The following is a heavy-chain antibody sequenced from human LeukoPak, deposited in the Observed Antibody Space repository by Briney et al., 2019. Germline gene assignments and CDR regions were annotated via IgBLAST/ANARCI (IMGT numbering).Heavy chain of an antibody. V-gene: IGHV3-21*06. J-gene: IGHJ4*02. Sequence: GGSLRLSCAASGFTFSSYTMNWVRQAPGKGLEWVSAIDRSGNYIYYADSVKGRFTISRDNAANSLHLQMNSLRAEDTAVYYCAGVGIRGQPEVPDYWGQGTLVTVSS. CDR2: IDRSGNYI. D-gene: IGHD1-1*01. CDR3: AGVGIRGQPEVPDY. CDR1: GFTFSSYT.